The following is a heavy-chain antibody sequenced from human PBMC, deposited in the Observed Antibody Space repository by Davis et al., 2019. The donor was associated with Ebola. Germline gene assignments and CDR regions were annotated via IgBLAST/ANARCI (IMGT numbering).Heavy chain of an antibody. V-gene: IGHV1-18*04. CDR2: INPHNGNT. Sequence: AASVKVSCKASGYTFTNYGITWVRQAPGQGLEWMGWINPHNGNTNYAQNVQGRVTMTRDTSISTAYMELSRLRSDDTAVYYCARGGSSGWYGYWGQGTLVTVSS. D-gene: IGHD6-19*01. CDR1: GYTFTNYG. J-gene: IGHJ4*02. CDR3: ARGGSSGWYGY.